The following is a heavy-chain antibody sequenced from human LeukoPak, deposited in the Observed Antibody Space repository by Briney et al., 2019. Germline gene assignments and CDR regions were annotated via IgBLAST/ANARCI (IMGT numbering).Heavy chain of an antibody. J-gene: IGHJ4*02. CDR2: ISSSSSYI. CDR1: GFTFCSYS. D-gene: IGHD5-12*01. Sequence: GGSLRLSCAASGFTFCSYSMNWVRQAPGKGLEWVSSISSSSSYIYYADSVKGRFTISRDNAKNSLYLQMNSLRAEDTAVYYCARDLFGDGYHYGGTDYWGQGTLVTVSS. V-gene: IGHV3-21*01. CDR3: ARDLFGDGYHYGGTDY.